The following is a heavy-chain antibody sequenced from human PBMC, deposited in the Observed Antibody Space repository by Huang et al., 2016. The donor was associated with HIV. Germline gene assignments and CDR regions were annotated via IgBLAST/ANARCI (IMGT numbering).Heavy chain of an antibody. D-gene: IGHD3-16*01. CDR2: ISASNGET. J-gene: IGHJ3*02. V-gene: IGHV1-18*04. CDR1: GYAFSDYG. CDR3: ARDPKYHSFPYFRQRRGIEI. Sequence: QIRLVQSGAAVKKPGASVRVSCQASGYAFSDYGFSWVRQAPGQGPEWGGWISASNGETNYGQRFQCRVTLTTDTSTTTVYMDLRSLRSDDTAVYYCARDPKYHSFPYFRQRRGIEIWGQGTVVTVSS.